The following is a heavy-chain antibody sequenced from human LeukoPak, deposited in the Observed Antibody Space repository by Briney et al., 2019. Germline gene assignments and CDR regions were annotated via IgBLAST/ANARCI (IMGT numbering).Heavy chain of an antibody. CDR2: ISSSGRTM. Sequence: GALRLSCAASGFTFSSYEMNWVRQAPGKGLEWVSYISSSGRTMYYGDSVKGRCTISRDNVKNSLYLQMNGLRAEDTAVYYCARVHGGYPFDQWGQGTLVTVSS. J-gene: IGHJ4*02. D-gene: IGHD2-15*01. CDR3: ARVHGGYPFDQ. CDR1: GFTFSSYE. V-gene: IGHV3-48*03.